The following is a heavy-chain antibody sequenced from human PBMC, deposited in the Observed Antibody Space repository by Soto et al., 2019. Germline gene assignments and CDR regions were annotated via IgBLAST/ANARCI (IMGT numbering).Heavy chain of an antibody. D-gene: IGHD6-19*01. J-gene: IGHJ4*02. CDR1: GFTFDDYA. Sequence: GGSLRLSCAASGFTFDDYAMHWVRQAPGKGLEWVSGISWNSGSIGYADSVKGRFTISRDNAKNSLYLQMNSLRAEDTALYYCAKDVSDSSGWYGGGYYFDYWGQGTLVTVSS. CDR3: AKDVSDSSGWYGGGYYFDY. CDR2: ISWNSGSI. V-gene: IGHV3-9*01.